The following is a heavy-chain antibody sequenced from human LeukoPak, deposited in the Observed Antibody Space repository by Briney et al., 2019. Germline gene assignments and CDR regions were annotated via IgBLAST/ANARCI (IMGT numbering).Heavy chain of an antibody. D-gene: IGHD2-2*01. CDR1: GFTFSSYW. V-gene: IGHV3-7*01. J-gene: IGHJ4*02. CDR3: ARDQRLLGYCSSIACSPLYFGY. CDR2: INEDGGEI. Sequence: GGSLRLSCAASGFTFSSYWMSWVRQAPGKGLEWVANINEDGGEIYYVDSVKGRVTISRDNAKNSLYLQMNSLRVEDTAVYYCARDQRLLGYCSSIACSPLYFGYWGQGALVTVSS.